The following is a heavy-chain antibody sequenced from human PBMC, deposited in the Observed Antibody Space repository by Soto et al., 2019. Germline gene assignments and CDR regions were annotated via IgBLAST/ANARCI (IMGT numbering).Heavy chain of an antibody. CDR2: ISGSGGST. CDR3: ARGRIYSSSWYRDLYFDY. CDR1: GFTFSSYA. J-gene: IGHJ4*02. Sequence: PGGSLRLSCAASGFTFSSYAMSWVRQAPGKGLEWVSAISGSGGSTYYADSVKGRFTISRDNSKNTLYLQMNSLRAEDTAVYYCARGRIYSSSWYRDLYFDYWGQGTLVTVSS. V-gene: IGHV3-23*01. D-gene: IGHD6-13*01.